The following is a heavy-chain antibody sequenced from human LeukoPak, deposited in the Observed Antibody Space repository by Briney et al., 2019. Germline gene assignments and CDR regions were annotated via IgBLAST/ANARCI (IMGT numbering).Heavy chain of an antibody. CDR1: GGSISSDY. CDR3: ARGVGAAGSIDI. Sequence: PSETLSLTCTVSGGSISSDYWNWIRQPPGKGLEWIGYIYYRGSTNYNPSLKSRVSISVHTSKKQFSLKVSYVTTADTAIYYCARGVGAAGSIDIWGQGTMVTVSS. D-gene: IGHD6-13*01. V-gene: IGHV4-59*01. J-gene: IGHJ3*02. CDR2: IYYRGST.